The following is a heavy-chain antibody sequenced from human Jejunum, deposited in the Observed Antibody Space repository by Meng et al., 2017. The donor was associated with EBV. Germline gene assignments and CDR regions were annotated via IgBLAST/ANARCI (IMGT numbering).Heavy chain of an antibody. D-gene: IGHD2-2*01. CDR3: AKCSTTCQKGSLDY. V-gene: IGHV3-21*01. CDR1: GFTLSDYS. J-gene: IGHJ4*02. Sequence: VEPGGGLFKPGGSLSLSCAASGFTLSDYSMTGVRQAPGKGLEWVSSISSTSDHIYYVDSVKGRFTISRDNAKNSLYLQMSSLRAEDTAVYYCAKCSTTCQKGSLDYWGQGTLVTVSS. CDR2: ISSTSDHI.